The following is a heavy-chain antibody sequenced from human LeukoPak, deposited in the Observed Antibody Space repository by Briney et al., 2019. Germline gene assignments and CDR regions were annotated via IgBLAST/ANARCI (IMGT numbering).Heavy chain of an antibody. J-gene: IGHJ3*02. D-gene: IGHD1-26*01. CDR3: ARAIEAFDI. CDR2: INHSGST. V-gene: IGHV4-34*01. CDR1: GGSFSGYY. Sequence: SETLSLTCAVYGGSFSGYYWSWIRQPPGEGLEWIGEINHSGSTNYNPSLKSRVTISVDTSKNQFSLKLSSVTAADTAVYYCARAIEAFDIWGQGTMVTVSS.